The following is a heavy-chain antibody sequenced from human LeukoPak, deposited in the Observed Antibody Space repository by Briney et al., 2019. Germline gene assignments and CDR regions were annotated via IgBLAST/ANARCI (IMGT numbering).Heavy chain of an antibody. V-gene: IGHV3-23*01. CDR2: LSGSGDST. CDR1: GFTFCSYA. D-gene: IGHD3-10*01. J-gene: IGHJ4*02. CDR3: AESSPMTMVRGANDY. Sequence: PGGSLRLSGAASGFTFCSYAMSWVRQAPGKGREGVSSLSGSGDSTYYADSVKGRFTISRDNSVNTLYLQMNSLRAEDTAVYYCAESSPMTMVRGANDYWGQGTLVTVSS.